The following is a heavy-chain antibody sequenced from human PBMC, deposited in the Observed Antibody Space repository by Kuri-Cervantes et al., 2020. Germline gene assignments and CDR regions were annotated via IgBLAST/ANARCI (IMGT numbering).Heavy chain of an antibody. CDR3: ARTTTGTTLGSPSKDYYYYYYMDV. J-gene: IGHJ6*03. D-gene: IGHD1-1*01. V-gene: IGHV1-69*13. CDR1: GGTFSSYA. Sequence: SVKVSCKASGGTFSSYAISWVRQAPGQGLEWMGGIIPIFGTANYAQKFQGRVTITADESTSTAYMELSSLRSEDTAVYYCARTTTGTTLGSPSKDYYYYYYMDVWGKGTMVTVSS. CDR2: IIPIFGTA.